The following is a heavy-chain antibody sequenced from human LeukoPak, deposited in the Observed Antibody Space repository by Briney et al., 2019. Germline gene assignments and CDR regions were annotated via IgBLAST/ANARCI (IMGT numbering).Heavy chain of an antibody. Sequence: ASVKVSCKASGSTFTSYYMHWVRQAPGQGLEWMGIINPSGGSTSYAQKFQGRVTMTRDTSTSTVYMELSSLRSEDTAVYYCARXXSXNIVLMXYALNXDYWGQGTLVXVAP. CDR1: GSTFTSYY. D-gene: IGHD2-8*01. J-gene: IGHJ4*02. V-gene: IGHV1-46*01. CDR2: INPSGGST. CDR3: ARXXSXNIVLMXYALNXDY.